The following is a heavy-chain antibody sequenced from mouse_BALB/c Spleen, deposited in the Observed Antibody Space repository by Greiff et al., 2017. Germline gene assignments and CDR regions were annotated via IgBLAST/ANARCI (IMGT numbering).Heavy chain of an antibody. V-gene: IGHV5-17*02. CDR1: GFTFSSFG. J-gene: IGHJ2*01. CDR3: ARSGITTVTFDY. CDR2: ISSGSSTI. Sequence: VQLKESGGGLVQPGGSRKLSCAASGFTFSSFGMHWVRQAPEKGLEWVAYISSGSSTIYYADTVKGRFTISRDNPKNTLFLQMTSLRSEDTAMYYCARSGITTVTFDYWGQGTTLTVSS. D-gene: IGHD1-1*01.